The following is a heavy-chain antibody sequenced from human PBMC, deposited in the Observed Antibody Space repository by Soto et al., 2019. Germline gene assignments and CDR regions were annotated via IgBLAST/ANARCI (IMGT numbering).Heavy chain of an antibody. CDR1: GFTFSSYS. J-gene: IGHJ6*02. V-gene: IGHV3-48*02. CDR2: ISSSSSTI. CDR3: ASSYDYGDYSYGMDV. Sequence: EVQLVESGGGLVQPGGSLRLSCAASGFTFSSYSMNWVRQAPGKGLEWVSYISSSSSTIYYADSVKGRFTISRDNAKNSRSLQLNSLRDEDTAVYYCASSYDYGDYSYGMDVWGQGTTVTVSS. D-gene: IGHD4-17*01.